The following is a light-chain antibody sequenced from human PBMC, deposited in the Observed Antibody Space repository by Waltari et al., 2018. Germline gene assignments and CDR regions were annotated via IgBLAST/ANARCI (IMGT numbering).Light chain of an antibody. CDR1: QTLSSW. CDR2: WAS. CDR3: QQYNSYPYT. J-gene: IGKJ2*01. Sequence: DIQMTQSPSTLSASVGDRVTITCRASQTLSSWLAWYQQKPGKAPNLLIYWASRLESGVPSRFSGSGSGTEFTLTVSNLQPDDYATYYCQQYNSYPYTFGQGTKLEIK. V-gene: IGKV1-5*03.